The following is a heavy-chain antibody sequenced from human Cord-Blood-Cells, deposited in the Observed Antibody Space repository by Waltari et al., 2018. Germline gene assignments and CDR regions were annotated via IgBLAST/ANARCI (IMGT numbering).Heavy chain of an antibody. Sequence: QLQLQESGPGLVKPSETLSLPCTVSGGPISSSSYYWGWIRQPAGKGLEWIGTIYYSGRPYYNTYLKSRVTISVDTSKNQFSLKLSSVTAADTAVYYCARHRTGDDAFDIWGQGTMVTDSS. V-gene: IGHV4-39*01. D-gene: IGHD7-27*01. CDR2: IYYSGRP. CDR3: ARHRTGDDAFDI. J-gene: IGHJ3*02. CDR1: GGPISSSSYY.